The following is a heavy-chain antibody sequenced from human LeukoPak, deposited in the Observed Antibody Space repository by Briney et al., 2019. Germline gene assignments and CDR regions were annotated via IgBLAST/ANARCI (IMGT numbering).Heavy chain of an antibody. D-gene: IGHD6-6*01. CDR3: ARGYKQLAQNYYYYMDV. V-gene: IGHV3-30*04. Sequence: SGGSLRLSCAASGFTFSSYAMHWVRQAPGKGLEWVAVISYDGSNKYYADSVKGRFTISRDNSKNTLYLQMNSLRAEDTAVYYCARGYKQLAQNYYYYMDVWGKGTTVTVSS. CDR2: ISYDGSNK. J-gene: IGHJ6*03. CDR1: GFTFSSYA.